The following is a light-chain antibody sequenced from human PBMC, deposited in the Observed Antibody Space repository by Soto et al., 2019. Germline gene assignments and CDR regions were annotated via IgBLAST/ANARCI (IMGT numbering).Light chain of an antibody. CDR3: QQYNSYWT. CDR1: QGISSY. CDR2: KAS. V-gene: IGKV1-5*03. J-gene: IGKJ1*01. Sequence: IQLTQSPSSLSASVGDRVTITCRASQGISSYLAWYQQKPGKAPKVLIYKASNLESGVPSRFSGSGSDTEFTLTISSLQPDDSATYYCQQYNSYWTFGLGTKVDIK.